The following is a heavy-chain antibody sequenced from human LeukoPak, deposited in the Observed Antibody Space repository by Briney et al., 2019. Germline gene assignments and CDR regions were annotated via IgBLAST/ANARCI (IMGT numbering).Heavy chain of an antibody. CDR1: GFTFSSYS. V-gene: IGHV3-48*01. CDR3: ARGTRFLEWLFSEFDY. Sequence: GGSLRLSCAASGFTFSSYSMNWVRQAPGKGLEWVSYISSSSSTIYYADSVKGRFTISRDNAKNSLYPQMNSLRAEDTAVYYCARGTRFLEWLFSEFDYWGQGTLVTVSS. CDR2: ISSSSSTI. D-gene: IGHD3-3*01. J-gene: IGHJ4*02.